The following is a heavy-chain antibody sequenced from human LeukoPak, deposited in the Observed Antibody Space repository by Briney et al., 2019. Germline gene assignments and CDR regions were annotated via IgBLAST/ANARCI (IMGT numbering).Heavy chain of an antibody. V-gene: IGHV4-34*01. CDR3: AHSGSPAFDY. D-gene: IGHD3-10*01. CDR1: GGSFSGYY. Sequence: SETLSLTCAVYGGSFSGYYWSWIRQPPGKGLEWIGEINHSGSTNYNPSLKSRVTISVDTSKNQFSLKLSSVTAADTAVYYCAHSGSPAFDYWGQGTLVTVSS. CDR2: INHSGST. J-gene: IGHJ4*02.